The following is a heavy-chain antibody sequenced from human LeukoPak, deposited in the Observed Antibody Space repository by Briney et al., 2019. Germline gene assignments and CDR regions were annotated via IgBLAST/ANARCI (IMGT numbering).Heavy chain of an antibody. V-gene: IGHV4-59*12. CDR2: IYYSGGT. Sequence: SETLSLTCTVSGGSISSYYWSWIRQPPGKGLEWIGYIYYSGGTYYNPSLKSRVTISVDTSKNQFSLKLSSVTAADTAVYYCASHSGGYAYWGQGTLVTVSS. J-gene: IGHJ4*02. CDR3: ASHSGGYAY. D-gene: IGHD5-12*01. CDR1: GGSISSYY.